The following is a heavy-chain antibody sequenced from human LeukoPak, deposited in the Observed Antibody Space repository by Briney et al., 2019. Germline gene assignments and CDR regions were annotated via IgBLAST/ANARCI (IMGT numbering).Heavy chain of an antibody. CDR2: IKQDGSEK. J-gene: IGHJ6*03. CDR1: GFTFSSYW. V-gene: IGHV3-7*01. Sequence: GGSLRLSCAASGFTFSSYWMSWVRQAPGKGLEWVANIKQDGSEKYYVDSVKGRFTISRDNAKNSLYLQMNSLRAEDTAVYYCARGGGSYWNYYYYYMDVWGKGTTVIVSS. CDR3: ARGGGSYWNYYYYYMDV. D-gene: IGHD1-26*01.